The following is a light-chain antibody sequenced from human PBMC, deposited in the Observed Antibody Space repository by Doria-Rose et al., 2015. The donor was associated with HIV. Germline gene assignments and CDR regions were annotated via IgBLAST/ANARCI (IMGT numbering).Light chain of an antibody. Sequence: TQSPGTLSLSPGERATLSCRASQSFSSTYLARYQQKPGQAPSLLIYDGSTRATGIPGRFSASGSGTDFTLTINRLEPEGFALYYCHQYGTSWTFGQGTKVEI. CDR2: DGS. CDR3: HQYGTSWT. J-gene: IGKJ1*01. V-gene: IGKV3-20*01. CDR1: QSFSSTY.